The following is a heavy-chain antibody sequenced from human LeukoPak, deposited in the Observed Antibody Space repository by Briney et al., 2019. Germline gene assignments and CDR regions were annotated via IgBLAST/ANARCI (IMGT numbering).Heavy chain of an antibody. CDR2: INSDGSST. D-gene: IGHD7-27*01. CDR3: TSIPGD. CDR1: GFTFSNYW. V-gene: IGHV3-74*01. J-gene: IGHJ4*02. Sequence: PGGSLRLSCAASGFTFSNYWMHWVRQAPGKGLVWVSRINSDGSSTSYADSVRGRFTVSRDNAKNTLYLQMKSLRAEDTAVYYCTSIPGDWGQGTLVTVSS.